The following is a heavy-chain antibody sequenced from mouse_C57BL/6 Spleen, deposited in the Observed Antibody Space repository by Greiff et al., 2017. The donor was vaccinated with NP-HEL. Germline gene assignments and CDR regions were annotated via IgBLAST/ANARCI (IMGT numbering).Heavy chain of an antibody. D-gene: IGHD4-1*01. V-gene: IGHV1-39*01. Sequence: VQLKESGPELVKPGASVKMSCKASGYSFTDYNMNWVKQSNGKSLEWIGVINPNYGTTSYNQKFKGKATLTVDQSSSTAYMQLNSLTSDDSAVYYCARRNWDGDALDYWGQGTSVTVSS. J-gene: IGHJ4*01. CDR2: INPNYGTT. CDR1: GYSFTDYN. CDR3: ARRNWDGDALDY.